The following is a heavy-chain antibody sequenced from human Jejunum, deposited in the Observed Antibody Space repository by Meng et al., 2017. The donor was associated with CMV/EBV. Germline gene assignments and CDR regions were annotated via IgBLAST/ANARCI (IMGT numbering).Heavy chain of an antibody. D-gene: IGHD3-3*01. CDR2: ISSMSATM. CDR1: FSFSIYS. J-gene: IGHJ4*02. V-gene: IGHV3-48*04. CDR3: ARDVTILGRVQTFDS. Sequence: FSFSIYSMNWFRQVPGKGLEWVSYISSMSATMYYTDSVRGRFTISRDDAKNSLYLHMNNLRAEDTAIYYCARDVTILGRVQTFDSWGQGTLVTVSS.